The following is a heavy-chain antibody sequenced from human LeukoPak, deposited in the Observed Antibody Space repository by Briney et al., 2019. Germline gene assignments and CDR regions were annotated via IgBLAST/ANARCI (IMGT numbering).Heavy chain of an antibody. Sequence: ASVKVSCKASGYTFSSYGINWVRLAPGRGPEWMASINPQKRDTHYAQNFQGRVTVTAGTSTNTAYMELRSLRSDDTAICYCARRKYGADYNGMDVWGQGTTATVSS. D-gene: IGHD4/OR15-4a*01. V-gene: IGHV1-18*01. CDR3: ARRKYGADYNGMDV. J-gene: IGHJ6*02. CDR2: INPQKRDT. CDR1: GYTFSSYG.